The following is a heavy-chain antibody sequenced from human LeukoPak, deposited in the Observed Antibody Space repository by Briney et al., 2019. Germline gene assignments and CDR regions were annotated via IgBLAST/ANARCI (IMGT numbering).Heavy chain of an antibody. CDR1: GGSISSYY. J-gene: IGHJ4*02. CDR3: ARAPWGIGALYFDY. CDR2: IYTSGST. Sequence: PSETLSLTCSVSGGSISSYYWRWIRQPAGKGLEWIGRIYTSGSTNYNPSLKSRVTMSVDTSKNQFSLKLSSVTAADTAVYYCARAPWGIGALYFDYWGQGTLVTVSS. D-gene: IGHD3-16*01. V-gene: IGHV4-4*07.